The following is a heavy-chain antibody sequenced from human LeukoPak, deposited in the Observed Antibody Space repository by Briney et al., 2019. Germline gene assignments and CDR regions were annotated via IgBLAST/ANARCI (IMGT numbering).Heavy chain of an antibody. V-gene: IGHV3-15*01. CDR2: IKSKTDGGTT. CDR1: GFTFSNAW. D-gene: IGHD3-10*01. CDR3: TSDYGSGSYYFDY. Sequence: GGSLRLSCAASGFTFSNAWMSWVRQAPGKGLEWVGRIKSKTDGGTTDYAAPVKGRFTISRDDSKNTLYLQMNSLKTEDTAVYYCTSDYGSGSYYFDYWGQGTLVTVSS. J-gene: IGHJ4*02.